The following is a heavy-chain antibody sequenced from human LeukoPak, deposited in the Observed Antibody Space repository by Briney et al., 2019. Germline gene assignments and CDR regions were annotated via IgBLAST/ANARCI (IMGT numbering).Heavy chain of an antibody. D-gene: IGHD3-9*01. V-gene: IGHV3-23*01. Sequence: GASLRLSCAASGLTFSNYAMSWVRQAPGKGLEWVSAIGGRDGGTYYADSVKGRFTVSRDDPKNTLYLQMNTLRAEDTAVYYCAKWGDYDILTGYYDSDYWGQGTLVTVSS. CDR1: GLTFSNYA. J-gene: IGHJ4*02. CDR3: AKWGDYDILTGYYDSDY. CDR2: IGGRDGGT.